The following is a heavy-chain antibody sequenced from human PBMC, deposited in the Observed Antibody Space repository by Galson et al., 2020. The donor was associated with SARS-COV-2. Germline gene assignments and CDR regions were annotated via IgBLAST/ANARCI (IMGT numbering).Heavy chain of an antibody. D-gene: IGHD6-19*01. CDR3: AEGKAGYYYMDV. V-gene: IGHV3-30*04. Sequence: GGSLRLSCAASGFTFSSYAMHWVRQAPGKGLEWVAVISYDGSNKYYADSVKGRFTISRDNSKNTLYLQMNSLRAEDTAVYYCAEGKAGYYYMDVWGKGTTVTVSS. CDR1: GFTFSSYA. J-gene: IGHJ6*03. CDR2: ISYDGSNK.